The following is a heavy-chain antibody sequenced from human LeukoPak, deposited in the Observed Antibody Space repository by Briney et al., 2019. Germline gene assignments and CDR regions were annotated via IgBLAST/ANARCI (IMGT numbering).Heavy chain of an antibody. Sequence: GGSLRLSCAASGLNVSGNYMSWVRQAPGEGLEWVSVLYSGGSTYYADSVKGRFTISRHNSPNTLYLQMNSLRAEDTAVYYCARGGTPGYSTGWIDYWGQGTLVTVSS. J-gene: IGHJ4*02. CDR1: GLNVSGNY. D-gene: IGHD6-19*01. V-gene: IGHV3-53*04. CDR2: LYSGGST. CDR3: ARGGTPGYSTGWIDY.